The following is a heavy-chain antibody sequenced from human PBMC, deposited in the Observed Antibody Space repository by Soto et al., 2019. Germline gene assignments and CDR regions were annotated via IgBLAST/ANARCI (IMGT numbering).Heavy chain of an antibody. J-gene: IGHJ4*02. CDR3: ARGRGYSYGPYYFDF. D-gene: IGHD5-18*01. V-gene: IGHV4-31*03. CDR2: IHYSGST. Sequence: PSETLSLSCTVSGGSISSEGYYWSWFRQLPGKGLEWIGDIHYSGSTYYNPSLKSRLTISGDASKNQFSLKLSSVTAADTALYYCARGRGYSYGPYYFDFWGQGTLVTVSS. CDR1: GGSISSEGYY.